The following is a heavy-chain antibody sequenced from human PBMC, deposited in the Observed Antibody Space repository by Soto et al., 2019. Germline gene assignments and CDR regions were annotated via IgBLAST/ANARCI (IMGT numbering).Heavy chain of an antibody. CDR3: ARPGYDAAFDF. CDR1: GYKFTDFA. V-gene: IGHV1-3*01. Sequence: QVRLVQSGAEVTKPGASVKISCKASGYKFTDFAIQWMRQVPGQRLEWLGRINADSGKLKSSPTFQDRVTISRDTSATTAYMELSSLRFEDTAMYFCARPGYDAAFDFWGQGTLITV. J-gene: IGHJ4*02. CDR2: INADSGKL. D-gene: IGHD5-12*01.